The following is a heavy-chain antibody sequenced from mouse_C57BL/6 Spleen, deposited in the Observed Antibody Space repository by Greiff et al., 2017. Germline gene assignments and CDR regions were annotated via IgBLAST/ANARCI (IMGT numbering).Heavy chain of an antibody. CDR3: ARRIVYGSSYYYAMDY. V-gene: IGHV1-81*01. J-gene: IGHJ4*01. D-gene: IGHD1-1*01. CDR1: GYTFTSYG. Sequence: QVQLQQSGAELARPGASVKLSCKASGYTFTSYGISWVKQRTGQGLEWIGEIYPRSGNTYYNEKFKGKATLTADKSSSTAYMELRSLTSEDSAVYFCARRIVYGSSYYYAMDYWGQGTSVTVSS. CDR2: IYPRSGNT.